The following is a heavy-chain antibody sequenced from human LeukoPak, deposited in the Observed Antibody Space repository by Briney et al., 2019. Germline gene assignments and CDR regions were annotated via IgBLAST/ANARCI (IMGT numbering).Heavy chain of an antibody. CDR2: INPSGGST. V-gene: IGHV1-46*01. CDR1: GYTFTSYY. CDR3: ARDYTLYCSSTSCPRDAFDI. D-gene: IGHD2-2*01. Sequence: ASVKVSCKASGYTFTSYYMHWVRQAPGQGLEWMGIINPSGGSTSYAQKFQGRVTMTRDTSTSTAYMELSSLRSEDTAVYYCARDYTLYCSSTSCPRDAFDIWGQGTMVTVSS. J-gene: IGHJ3*02.